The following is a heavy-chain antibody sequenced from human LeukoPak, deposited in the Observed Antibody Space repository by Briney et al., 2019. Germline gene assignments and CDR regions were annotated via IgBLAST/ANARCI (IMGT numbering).Heavy chain of an antibody. Sequence: GGSLRLSCAASGFTFDDYAMHWVRQPPGKGLEWVSGIGWNSGGVDYADSVKGRFTISRDNSKKTLYLQMNSLRAEDTAVYYCAKDMREYCSSTSCYPDLDYWGQGTLVTVSS. CDR2: IGWNSGGV. D-gene: IGHD2-2*01. V-gene: IGHV3-9*01. CDR3: AKDMREYCSSTSCYPDLDY. J-gene: IGHJ4*02. CDR1: GFTFDDYA.